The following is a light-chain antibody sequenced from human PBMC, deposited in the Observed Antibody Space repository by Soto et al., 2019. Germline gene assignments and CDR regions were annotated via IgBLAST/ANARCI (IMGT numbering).Light chain of an antibody. J-gene: IGKJ5*01. CDR1: QSVDCT. CDR3: QQYNQWPIT. Sequence: IVLTQSPDTLSVSPGERATLSCRASQSVDCTLAWYRQKPGQTPTLLIYGISVRAPGVPARFFGSGSGTEFTLTFSSLQSEDFATYYCQQYNQWPITFGQGTRLEIK. V-gene: IGKV3-15*01. CDR2: GIS.